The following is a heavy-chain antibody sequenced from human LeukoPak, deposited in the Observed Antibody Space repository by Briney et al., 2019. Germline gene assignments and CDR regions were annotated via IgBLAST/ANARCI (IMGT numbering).Heavy chain of an antibody. J-gene: IGHJ6*03. CDR2: IKPDGSEK. Sequence: PGGSMTLSCAASGFTFGNYAMNWVRQPPGKGLEWVANIKPDGSEKYYVDSEKGRFTISRDNAEQSLYLQMNSLRAADTAVSYCARVIYDSSGYYPFANYYYYMDVWGKGTTVTVSS. V-gene: IGHV3-7*01. CDR1: GFTFGNYA. D-gene: IGHD3-22*01. CDR3: ARVIYDSSGYYPFANYYYYMDV.